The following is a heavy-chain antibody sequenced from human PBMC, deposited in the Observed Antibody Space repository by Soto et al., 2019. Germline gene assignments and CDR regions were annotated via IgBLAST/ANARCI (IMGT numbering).Heavy chain of an antibody. CDR3: ARVRMTYYYDSSGYFQFDY. Sequence: GASVKVSCKASGYTFTSYGISWVRQAPGQGLEWMGWISAYNGNTNYAQKLQGRVTMTTDTSTSTAYMELRSLRSDDTAVYYCARVRMTYYYDSSGYFQFDYWGQGTLVTVSS. CDR2: ISAYNGNT. CDR1: GYTFTSYG. J-gene: IGHJ4*02. D-gene: IGHD3-22*01. V-gene: IGHV1-18*01.